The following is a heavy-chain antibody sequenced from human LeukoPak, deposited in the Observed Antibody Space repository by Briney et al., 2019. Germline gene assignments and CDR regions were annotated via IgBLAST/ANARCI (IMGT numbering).Heavy chain of an antibody. CDR1: GGSISSGDYY. Sequence: SETLSLTCTVSGGSISSGDYYWSWIRQPPGKGLEWIGYIYYSGSTYYNPSLKSRVTISVDTSKNQFSLKLSSVTAADTAGYYCARDGLYSGYDFGGKPSWFDPWGQGTLVTVSS. CDR2: IYYSGST. J-gene: IGHJ5*02. D-gene: IGHD5-12*01. CDR3: ARDGLYSGYDFGGKPSWFDP. V-gene: IGHV4-30-4*08.